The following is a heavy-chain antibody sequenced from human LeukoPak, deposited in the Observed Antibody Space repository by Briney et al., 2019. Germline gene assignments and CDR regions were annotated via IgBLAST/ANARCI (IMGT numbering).Heavy chain of an antibody. CDR2: INCYGSRT. V-gene: IGHV3-74*01. CDR3: AKDGGGTIFGVVIISGWFDP. D-gene: IGHD3-3*01. J-gene: IGHJ5*02. Sequence: PGGSLRLFCGASGFTFSIYWVHWVRQAPGKGLVWVSRINCYGSRTSNADSVKGRFTISRDNSKNTLYLQMNSLRAEDTAVYYCAKDGGGTIFGVVIISGWFDPWGQGTLVTVSS. CDR1: GFTFSIYW.